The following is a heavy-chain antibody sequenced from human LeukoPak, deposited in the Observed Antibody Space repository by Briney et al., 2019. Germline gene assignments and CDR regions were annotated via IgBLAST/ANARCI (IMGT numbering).Heavy chain of an antibody. Sequence: SETLSLTCTVSGGSISSGGYYWSWIRQHPGKGLEWIGYIYYSGSTYYNPSLKSRVTISVDTSKNQFSLKLSSVTAADTAVYYCARTGTAGGFGELLPIDYWGQGTLVTVSS. CDR2: IYYSGST. CDR3: ARTGTAGGFGELLPIDY. D-gene: IGHD3-10*01. CDR1: GGSISSGGYY. J-gene: IGHJ4*02. V-gene: IGHV4-31*03.